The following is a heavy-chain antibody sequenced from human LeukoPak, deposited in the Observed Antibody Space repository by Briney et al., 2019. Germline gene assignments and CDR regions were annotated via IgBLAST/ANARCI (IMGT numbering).Heavy chain of an antibody. CDR1: GFTFSSYS. CDR3: ARSTPSGSGNHSDY. D-gene: IGHD6-19*01. J-gene: IGHJ4*02. Sequence: GGSLRLSCAASGFTFSSYSMNWVRQAPGKGLEWVSSISSSSSYIYYADSVKGRFTISRDNAKNSLYLQMNSLRAEDTAVYYCARSTPSGSGNHSDYWGQGTLVAVSS. V-gene: IGHV3-21*01. CDR2: ISSSSSYI.